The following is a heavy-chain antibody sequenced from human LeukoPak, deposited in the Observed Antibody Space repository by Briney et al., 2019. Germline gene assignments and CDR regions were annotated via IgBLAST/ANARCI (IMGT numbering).Heavy chain of an antibody. CDR3: ARERWFGEFKEAYYMDV. CDR2: IYYSGST. J-gene: IGHJ6*03. CDR1: GGSISSSPYY. Sequence: PSETLSLTCTVSGGSISSSPYYWGWIRQPPGKGLEWIGSIYYSGSTYYNPSLKSRVTMSVDTSKNQFSLKLSSVTAADTAVYYCARERWFGEFKEAYYMDVWGKGTTVTISS. D-gene: IGHD3-10*01. V-gene: IGHV4-39*07.